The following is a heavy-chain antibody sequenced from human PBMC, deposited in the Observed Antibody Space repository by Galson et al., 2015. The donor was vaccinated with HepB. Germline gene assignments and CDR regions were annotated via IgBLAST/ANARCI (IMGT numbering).Heavy chain of an antibody. CDR1: GFTFSNAW. V-gene: IGHV3-15*01. Sequence: SLRLSCAASGFTFSNAWMSWVRQAPGKGLEWVGRIKSKTDGGTTDYAAPVKGRFTISRDDSKNTLYLQMNSLKTEYTAVYYCTTNSGYSYGYYYFYGMDVWGQGTTVTVSS. CDR2: IKSKTDGGTT. J-gene: IGHJ6*02. D-gene: IGHD5-18*01. CDR3: TTNSGYSYGYYYFYGMDV.